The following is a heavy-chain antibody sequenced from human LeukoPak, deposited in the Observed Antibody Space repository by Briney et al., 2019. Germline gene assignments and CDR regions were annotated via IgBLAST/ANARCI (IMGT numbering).Heavy chain of an antibody. CDR2: IYYSGST. V-gene: IGHV4-59*08. CDR1: GGSISSYY. J-gene: IGHJ2*01. D-gene: IGHD3-22*01. CDR3: ARHKAYYDSRGLGWYFDL. Sequence: SETLSLTCTVSGGSISSYYWGWIRQPPGKGLEWIGYIYYSGSTNYNPSLKSRVTISVDTSKNQFSLKLSSVTAADTAVYYCARHKAYYDSRGLGWYFDLWGRGTLVTVSS.